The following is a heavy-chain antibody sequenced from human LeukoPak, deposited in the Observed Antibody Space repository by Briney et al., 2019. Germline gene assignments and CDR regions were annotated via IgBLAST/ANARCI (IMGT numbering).Heavy chain of an antibody. CDR3: AKVINYDSSGSDY. D-gene: IGHD3-22*01. J-gene: IGHJ4*02. Sequence: PGGSLRLSCAASGFTFSSYAMSWVRQAPGKGLEWVSAISGSGGSTYYADSVKGRFAISRDNSKNTLYLQMNSLRAEDTAVYYCAKVINYDSSGSDYWGQGTLVTVSS. CDR2: ISGSGGST. V-gene: IGHV3-23*01. CDR1: GFTFSSYA.